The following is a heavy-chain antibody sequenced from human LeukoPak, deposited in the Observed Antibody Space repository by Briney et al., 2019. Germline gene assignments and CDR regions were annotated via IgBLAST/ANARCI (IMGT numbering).Heavy chain of an antibody. CDR2: ISSSSSTI. CDR3: AREYTVTTPGVYYYYGMDV. D-gene: IGHD4-17*01. Sequence: PGGSLRLSCAASGFTFSSYSMNWVRQAPGKGLEWVSYISSSSSTIYYADSVKGRFTISRDNAENSLYLQMNSLRAEDTAVYYCAREYTVTTPGVYYYYGMDVWGQGTTVTVSS. V-gene: IGHV3-48*04. CDR1: GFTFSSYS. J-gene: IGHJ6*02.